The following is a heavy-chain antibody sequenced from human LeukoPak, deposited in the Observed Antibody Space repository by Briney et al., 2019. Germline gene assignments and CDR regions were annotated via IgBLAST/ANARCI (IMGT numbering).Heavy chain of an antibody. V-gene: IGHV4-38-2*02. CDR1: GYSISSGYY. CDR2: IYHSGST. D-gene: IGHD6-19*01. J-gene: IGHJ4*02. CDR3: ASRRGYSSGWRDH. Sequence: PSETLSLTCTVSGYSISSGYYWGWIRQPPGKGLEWIGSIYHSGSTYYNPSLKSRVTISVDTSKNQFSLKLSSVTAADTAVYYCASRRGYSSGWRDHWGQGTLVTVSS.